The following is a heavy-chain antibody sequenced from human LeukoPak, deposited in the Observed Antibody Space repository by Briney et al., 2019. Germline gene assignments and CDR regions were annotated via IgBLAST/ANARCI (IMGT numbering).Heavy chain of an antibody. Sequence: PGGSLRLSCAASGFTFSSYGMHWVRQAPGKGLEWVAFIRYDGSNKYYADSVKGRFPISRDNSKNTLYLQMNSLRAEDTAVYYCAKAAEIYSNYLRLIDYWGQGTLVTVSS. V-gene: IGHV3-30*02. CDR1: GFTFSSYG. D-gene: IGHD4-11*01. CDR3: AKAAEIYSNYLRLIDY. CDR2: IRYDGSNK. J-gene: IGHJ4*02.